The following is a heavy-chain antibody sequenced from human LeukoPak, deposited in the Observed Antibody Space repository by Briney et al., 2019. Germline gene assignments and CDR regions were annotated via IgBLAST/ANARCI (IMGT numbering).Heavy chain of an antibody. CDR1: GYSISSGYY. Sequence: PSETLSLTCTVSGYSISSGYYWGWIRQPPGKGLEWIGSIYHSGSTYYNPSLKSRVTISVDTSKNQFSLKLSSVTAADTAVYYCARYSGSYPHDAFEIWGQGTMVTVSS. CDR2: IYHSGST. V-gene: IGHV4-38-2*02. CDR3: ARYSGSYPHDAFEI. D-gene: IGHD1-26*01. J-gene: IGHJ3*02.